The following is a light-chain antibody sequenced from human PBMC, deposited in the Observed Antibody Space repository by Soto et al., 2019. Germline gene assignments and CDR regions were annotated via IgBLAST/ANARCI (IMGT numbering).Light chain of an antibody. V-gene: IGKV1-33*01. CDR1: QDISNN. CDR3: QHYDTLPLPVYT. Sequence: DIQMTQSPSSLSASVGDRVTITCQASQDISNNLNWYQQKPEKAPKVLIYDASTLAAGVPSRFSGSGSGTDFALTIRGLQPEDFATYYCQHYDTLPLPVYTFGQGTKLEI. CDR2: DAS. J-gene: IGKJ2*01.